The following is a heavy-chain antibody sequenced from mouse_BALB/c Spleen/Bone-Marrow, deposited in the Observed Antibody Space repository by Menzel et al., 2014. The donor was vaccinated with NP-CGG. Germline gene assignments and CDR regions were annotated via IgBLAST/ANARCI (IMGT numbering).Heavy chain of an antibody. J-gene: IGHJ3*01. Sequence: VQLKESGAELVKPGASVELPCTASGFNIKDTYMHWVKQRPEQGLEWIGRIDPANGNTKYDPKFQGKATITADTSSNTAYLQLSSLTSEDTAVYYCAFYYYGSSLFAYWGQGTLVTVSA. D-gene: IGHD1-1*01. CDR2: IDPANGNT. CDR3: AFYYYGSSLFAY. V-gene: IGHV14-3*02. CDR1: GFNIKDTY.